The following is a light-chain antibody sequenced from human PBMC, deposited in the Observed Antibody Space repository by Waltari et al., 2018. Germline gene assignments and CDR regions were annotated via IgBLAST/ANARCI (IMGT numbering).Light chain of an antibody. CDR3: MQGTHWPYT. J-gene: IGKJ2*01. Sequence: DVVMTQSPLSLPVTLGQAASISCKSSQSLVHSDGNTHLNWFQQRQGQSPRRLIYRVSNRDSGVPDRFSGSGSGTDFTLKISRVEAEDVGVYYCMQGTHWPYTFGQGTKLDIK. V-gene: IGKV2-30*02. CDR2: RVS. CDR1: QSLVHSDGNTH.